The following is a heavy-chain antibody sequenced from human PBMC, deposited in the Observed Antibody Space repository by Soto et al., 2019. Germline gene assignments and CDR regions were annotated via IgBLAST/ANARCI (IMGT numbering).Heavy chain of an antibody. V-gene: IGHV3-9*01. CDR3: AKAGRPGVPAAIPYFDY. Sequence: EVQLVESGGGLVQPGRSLRLSCAASGFTFDDYAMHWVRQAPGKGLEWVSGISWNSGSIGYADSVKGRFTISRDNAKNSLYLQMNSLRAEDTALYYCAKAGRPGVPAAIPYFDYWSQGTLVTVSS. D-gene: IGHD2-2*01. CDR2: ISWNSGSI. J-gene: IGHJ4*02. CDR1: GFTFDDYA.